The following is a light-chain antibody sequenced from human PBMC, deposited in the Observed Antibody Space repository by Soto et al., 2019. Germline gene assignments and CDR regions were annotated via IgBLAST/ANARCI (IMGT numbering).Light chain of an antibody. CDR1: QSVSSSY. CDR2: GAS. J-gene: IGKJ5*01. CDR3: QQYGSSPWIT. V-gene: IGKV3-20*01. Sequence: EIMLTQSPGTLSLSQGERATLSCRASQSVSSSYLAWYQQKPGQAPRLLIYGASSRATGIPDRFSGSGSGTDFTLTISRLEPEDFAVYYCQQYGSSPWITFGQGTRLEIK.